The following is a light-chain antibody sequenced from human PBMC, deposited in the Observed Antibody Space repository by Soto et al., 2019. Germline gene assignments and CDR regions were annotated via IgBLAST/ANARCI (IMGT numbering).Light chain of an antibody. CDR2: GAS. CDR1: QSVSNNY. J-gene: IGKJ2*01. V-gene: IGKV3-20*01. CDR3: QQYGSSPQN. Sequence: ETVLTQSPGTLSLSPGERATLSCRASQSVSNNYLAWYQQKPGQAPRLLIYGASSRATGIPDRFSGSGSGTDFTLTSSRLEPEDFAVYYCQQYGSSPQNFGQGTKLEIK.